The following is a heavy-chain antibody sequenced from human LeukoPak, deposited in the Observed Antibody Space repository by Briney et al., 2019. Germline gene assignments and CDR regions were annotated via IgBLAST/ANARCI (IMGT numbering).Heavy chain of an antibody. J-gene: IGHJ6*03. CDR1: GGTFSSYA. Sequence: SVKVSCKASGGTFSSYAISWVRQAPGQGLEWMGGIIPIFGTANYAQKFQGRVTMTRNTSISTAYMELSSLRSEDTAVYYCARGHSGWYDYYYYYMDVWGKGTTVTISS. D-gene: IGHD6-19*01. V-gene: IGHV1-69*05. CDR2: IIPIFGTA. CDR3: ARGHSGWYDYYYYYMDV.